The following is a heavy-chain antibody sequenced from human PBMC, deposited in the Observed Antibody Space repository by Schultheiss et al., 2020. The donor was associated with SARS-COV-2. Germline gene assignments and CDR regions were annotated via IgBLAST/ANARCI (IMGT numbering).Heavy chain of an antibody. CDR3: VKGPDIHWGSLRYFEW. D-gene: IGHD3-9*01. V-gene: IGHV3-64D*06. CDR1: GFTFSDYD. CDR2: IRDNGGST. J-gene: IGHJ4*02. Sequence: GGSLRLSCSASGFTFSDYDMHWVRQVTGQGLQYISAIRDNGGSTYYADAVKGRFTISRDNSKNTLSLQMRSLRPEDTAVYYCVKGPDIHWGSLRYFEWWGQGTLVTVSS.